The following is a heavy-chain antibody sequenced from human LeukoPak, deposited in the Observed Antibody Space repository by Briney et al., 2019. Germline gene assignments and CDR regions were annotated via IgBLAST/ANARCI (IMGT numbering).Heavy chain of an antibody. V-gene: IGHV3-7*01. D-gene: IGHD5-12*01. J-gene: IGHJ4*02. CDR2: IKQDGSEK. CDR3: ARGTPVATIAYFDY. CDR1: GFTFSDYY. Sequence: GGSLRLSCAASGFTFSDYYMSWIRQAPGKGLEWVANIKQDGSEKYYVDSVKGRFTISRDNAKNSLYLQMNSLRAEDTAVYYCARGTPVATIAYFDYWGQGTLVTVSS.